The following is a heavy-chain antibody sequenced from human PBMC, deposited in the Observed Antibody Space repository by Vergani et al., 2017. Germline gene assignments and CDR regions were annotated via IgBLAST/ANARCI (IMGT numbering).Heavy chain of an antibody. D-gene: IGHD2-2*01. CDR1: GFTFSNSA. CDR3: AKDQSYCSSTSCDAFDI. J-gene: IGHJ3*02. Sequence: EVLLVESGGGLVQSGGSLRLSCAASGFTFSNSAVSWVRQAPGRGLAWVSSISGPGLSTYYADSVKGRFSISRDNSKNTLYLQMNSLRAEDTAVYYCAKDQSYCSSTSCDAFDIWGQGIMVTVSS. V-gene: IGHV3-23*04. CDR2: ISGPGLST.